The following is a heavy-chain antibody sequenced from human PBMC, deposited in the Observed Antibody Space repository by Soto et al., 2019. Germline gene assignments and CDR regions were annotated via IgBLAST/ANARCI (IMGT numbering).Heavy chain of an antibody. CDR3: ARRRKVGFYYGMDV. J-gene: IGHJ6*02. CDR2: IWYDGSNK. V-gene: IGHV3-33*01. CDR1: GFTFSSYG. Sequence: GWSLRLSCAASGFTFSSYGMHWVRQAPGKGLEWVAVIWYDGSNKYYADSVKGRFTISRDNSKNTLYLQMNSLRAEDTAVYYCARRRKVGFYYGMDVWGQGTTVTVSS. D-gene: IGHD1-26*01.